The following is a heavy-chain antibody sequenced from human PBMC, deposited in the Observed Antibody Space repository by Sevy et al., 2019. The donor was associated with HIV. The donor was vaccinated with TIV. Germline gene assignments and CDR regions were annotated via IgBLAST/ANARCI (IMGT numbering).Heavy chain of an antibody. J-gene: IGHJ4*02. V-gene: IGHV4-59*01. CDR2: IYYTGST. CDR3: ARDSVVSPRIFDY. CDR1: GGSISSYH. D-gene: IGHD2-15*01. Sequence: SETLSLTCGVSGGSISSYHWSWXRQPPGKGLEWIGYIYYTGSTSYSPSLKSRVTMSLDTSKNQFSLRLTSVTAADTAGYYCARDSVVSPRIFDYWGRGTLVTVSS.